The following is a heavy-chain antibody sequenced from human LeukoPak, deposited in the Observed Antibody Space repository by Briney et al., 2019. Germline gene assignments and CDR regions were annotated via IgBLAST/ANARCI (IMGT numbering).Heavy chain of an antibody. J-gene: IGHJ4*02. CDR2: IKQDGSEK. V-gene: IGHV3-7*01. CDR1: GFTFSSYA. D-gene: IGHD3-22*01. CDR3: ARDLTWNSSAPEGAP. Sequence: GGSLRLSRAASGFTFSSYAMNWVRQAPGKGLEWVANIKQDGSEKFYVDSVKGRFTISRDNAKNSLFLQMNSLRAEDTAVYYCARDLTWNSSAPEGAPWGQGTLVTVSS.